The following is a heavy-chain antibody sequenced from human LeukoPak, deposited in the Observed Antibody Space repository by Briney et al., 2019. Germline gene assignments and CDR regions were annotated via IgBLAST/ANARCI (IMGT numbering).Heavy chain of an antibody. CDR3: AKDSAGSYYNWFDP. CDR1: GFTFSSYA. V-gene: IGHV3-23*01. Sequence: GGSLRLSCAASGFTFSSYAMSWVRQAPGKGLEWVSAISGSGGGTYYADSVKGRFTISRDNSKNTLYLQMNSLRAEDTAVYYCAKDSAGSYYNWFDPWGQGTLVTVSS. D-gene: IGHD1-26*01. J-gene: IGHJ5*02. CDR2: ISGSGGGT.